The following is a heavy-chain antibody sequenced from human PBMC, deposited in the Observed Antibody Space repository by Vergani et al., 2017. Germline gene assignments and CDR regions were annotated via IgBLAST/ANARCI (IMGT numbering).Heavy chain of an antibody. D-gene: IGHD6-13*01. Sequence: EVQLVESGGGLVKPGGSLRLSCAASGFTFSSYSMNWVRQAPGKGLEWVSSISSSSSYIYYADSVKGRFTISRDNAKNSLYLQMNSLRAEDTAVYYCAGDWSSSWYSHYYYYYMDVWGKGTTVTVSS. V-gene: IGHV3-21*01. CDR1: GFTFSSYS. J-gene: IGHJ6*03. CDR3: AGDWSSSWYSHYYYYYMDV. CDR2: ISSSSSYI.